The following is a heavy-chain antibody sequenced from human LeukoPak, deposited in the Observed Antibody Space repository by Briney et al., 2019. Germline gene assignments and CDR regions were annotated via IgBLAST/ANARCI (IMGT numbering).Heavy chain of an antibody. D-gene: IGHD5-12*01. J-gene: IGHJ4*02. CDR1: GINFNDYT. CDR3: ATLSTGYEIDY. Sequence: GGPLRLSCEGSGINFNDYTMNWVRQAPGKGLEWVSSISSRNSFIHYTDSVKGRFTISRDNAKNSLYLQMDSLRAEDTAVYYCATLSTGYEIDYWGQGTLVTVSS. CDR2: ISSRNSFI. V-gene: IGHV3-21*01.